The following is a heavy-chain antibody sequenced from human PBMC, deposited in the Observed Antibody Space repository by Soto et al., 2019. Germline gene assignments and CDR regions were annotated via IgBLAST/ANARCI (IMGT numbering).Heavy chain of an antibody. CDR2: TYYRSNWRH. D-gene: IGHD6-19*01. J-gene: IGHJ4*02. CDR3: ARGVAGSGFDF. Sequence: SETLSLTCAISGDSVSSNTAAWNWIRSSPSRGLEWLGRTYYRSNWRHDYAVSVKSRITVNPDTSKNHFSLQLNSVTPDDTAVYYCARGVAGSGFDFWGQGNLVTVSS. V-gene: IGHV6-1*01. CDR1: GDSVSSNTAA.